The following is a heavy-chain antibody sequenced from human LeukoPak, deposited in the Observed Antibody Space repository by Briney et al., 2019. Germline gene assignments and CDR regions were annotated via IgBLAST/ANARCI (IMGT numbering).Heavy chain of an antibody. CDR3: ARVLDITGTIFDAFDI. J-gene: IGHJ3*02. D-gene: IGHD1-20*01. CDR1: GFTFSSYK. CDR2: ISGSGTYM. V-gene: IGHV3-21*01. Sequence: PGGSLRLSCAASGFTFSSYKMNWVRQAPGKGLEWVSSISGSGTYMYYADSLKGRFTISRDNAKNSLYLQMNSLRAEDTAVYYCARVLDITGTIFDAFDIWGQGQWSPSPQ.